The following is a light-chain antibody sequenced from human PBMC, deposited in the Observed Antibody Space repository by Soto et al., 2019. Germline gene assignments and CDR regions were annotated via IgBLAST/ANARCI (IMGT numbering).Light chain of an antibody. J-gene: IGKJ2*01. CDR2: GAS. CDR3: QQYINWPPFT. Sequence: EIVMTQSPATLSVSPGDRATLSCRASQSVSSNLAWYQQKPGQAPRLLIYGASTRATGIPARFSGSGSGTELTLTISSLQSEDYSVYFCQQYINWPPFTFGQGTKLEIK. CDR1: QSVSSN. V-gene: IGKV3-15*01.